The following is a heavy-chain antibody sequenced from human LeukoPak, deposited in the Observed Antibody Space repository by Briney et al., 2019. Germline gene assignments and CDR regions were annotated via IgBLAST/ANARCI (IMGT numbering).Heavy chain of an antibody. Sequence: SETLSLTCTVSGGSISSYYWTWIRQPAGKGLEWIGRIYTSGSTNYNPSLESRVIMSVDTSKNQFSLKLSSVTAADTAVYYCARGGPYSNYAYFQHWGQGTLVTVSS. J-gene: IGHJ1*01. CDR3: ARGGPYSNYAYFQH. CDR2: IYTSGST. D-gene: IGHD4-11*01. V-gene: IGHV4-4*07. CDR1: GGSISSYY.